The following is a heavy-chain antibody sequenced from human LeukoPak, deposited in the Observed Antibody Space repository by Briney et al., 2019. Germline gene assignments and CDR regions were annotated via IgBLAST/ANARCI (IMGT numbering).Heavy chain of an antibody. J-gene: IGHJ6*02. CDR2: IKQDGSGL. CDR3: ARYSGSYEVNYYYYYGMDV. Sequence: PGGSLRLSCAASGFTFNNYWMSWVRQAPGKGLEWVANIKQDGSGLYYVESVKGRFTISRDNAKNSLYLQMNSLRAEDTAVYYCARYSGSYEVNYYYYYGMDVWGQGTTVTVSS. V-gene: IGHV3-7*03. D-gene: IGHD1-26*01. CDR1: GFTFNNYW.